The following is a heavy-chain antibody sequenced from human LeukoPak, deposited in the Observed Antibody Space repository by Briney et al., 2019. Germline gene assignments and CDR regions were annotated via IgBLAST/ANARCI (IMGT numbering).Heavy chain of an antibody. CDR2: IIPIFGTA. J-gene: IGHJ4*02. CDR1: GGTFSSYA. CDR3: ARRKTRITIFGVVIAYIDY. V-gene: IGHV1-69*13. Sequence: SVKVSCKASGGTFSSYAISWVRQAPGQGLEWMGGIIPIFGTANYAQKFQGRVTITADESTSTAYMELSSLRSEDTAVYYCARRKTRITIFGVVIAYIDYWGQGTLVTVSS. D-gene: IGHD3-3*01.